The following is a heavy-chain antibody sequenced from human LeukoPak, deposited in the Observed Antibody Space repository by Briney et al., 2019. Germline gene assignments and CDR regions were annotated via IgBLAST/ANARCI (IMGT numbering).Heavy chain of an antibody. J-gene: IGHJ4*02. CDR3: ARGSGSFSGGFDY. Sequence: GGSLRLSCAASGFTFSNAWMSWVRQAPGKGLEWVAIIWSDGSNKYYADSVKGRFTISRDNSKNTLYLQMNSLRAEDTAVYYCARGSGSFSGGFDYWGQGTLVTVSS. V-gene: IGHV3-33*08. CDR2: IWSDGSNK. D-gene: IGHD1-26*01. CDR1: GFTFSNAW.